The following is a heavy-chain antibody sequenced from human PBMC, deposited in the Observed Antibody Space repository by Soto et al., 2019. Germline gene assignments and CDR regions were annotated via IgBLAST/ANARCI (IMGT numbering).Heavy chain of an antibody. CDR3: AKDPSGLVEGGFDY. CDR2: ISGSGGST. D-gene: IGHD2-8*02. Sequence: GGSLKLSCAASGFTFSSYAMSWVRQAPGKGLEWVSAISGSGGSTYYADSVKGRFTISRDNSKNTLYLQMNSLRAEDTAVYYCAKDPSGLVEGGFDYWGQGTLVTVSS. J-gene: IGHJ4*02. V-gene: IGHV3-23*01. CDR1: GFTFSSYA.